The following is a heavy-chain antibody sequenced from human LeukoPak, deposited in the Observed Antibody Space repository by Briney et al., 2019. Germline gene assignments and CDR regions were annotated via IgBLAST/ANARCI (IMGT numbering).Heavy chain of an antibody. J-gene: IGHJ4*02. CDR3: ARVGVVDY. CDR2: ISSGGNTI. Sequence: GGSLRLSCVASGFTFSSYEMNWVRQAPGKGLEWVSYISSGGNTIYYADSVKGRFTISRDNAKNSLYLQMNSLRAEDTADYYCARVGVVDYWGQGTLVTVSS. CDR1: GFTFSSYE. D-gene: IGHD3-10*01. V-gene: IGHV3-48*03.